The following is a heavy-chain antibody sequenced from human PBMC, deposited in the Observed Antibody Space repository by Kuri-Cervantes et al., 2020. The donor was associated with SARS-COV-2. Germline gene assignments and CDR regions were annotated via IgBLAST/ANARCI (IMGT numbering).Heavy chain of an antibody. J-gene: IGHJ6*02. CDR1: GFTFSSYS. Sequence: GESLKISCAASGFTFSSYSMNWVRQAPGKGLEWVSLISWDGGSTYYADSVKGRFTISRDNSKNTLYLQMKSLRAEDTAVYYCARGVEVPKLYYYYDMDVWGQGTTVTVSS. CDR2: ISWDGGST. D-gene: IGHD2-2*01. CDR3: ARGVEVPKLYYYYDMDV. V-gene: IGHV3-NL1*01.